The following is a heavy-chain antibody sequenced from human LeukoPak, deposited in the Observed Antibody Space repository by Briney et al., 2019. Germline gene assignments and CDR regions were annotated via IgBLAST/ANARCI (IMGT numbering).Heavy chain of an antibody. J-gene: IGHJ4*02. V-gene: IGHV3-30*02. D-gene: IGHD7-27*01. CDR1: GFTFSIYN. CDR3: AKDYRWGFDY. CDR2: IRSQASMT. Sequence: GASLQISCVASGFTFSIYNMYWVRQAPGKGLEWVAFIRSQASMTYYEESVKGRFTISRDNSKSTLYLQMNSLRVEDTAVYYCAKDYRWGFDYWGQGSLVTVSS.